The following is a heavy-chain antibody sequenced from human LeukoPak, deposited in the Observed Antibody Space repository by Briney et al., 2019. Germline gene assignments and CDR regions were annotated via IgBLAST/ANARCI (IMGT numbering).Heavy chain of an antibody. V-gene: IGHV3-21*01. Sequence: GGSLRLSCAASGFTFSSYSMNWVRQAPGKGLEWASPISGGSGYIYYADSVKGRFTISRNTAKKSMYLQMNTLRAEDTAVYYCVGGTIAAAGEDYWGQGILVTVSS. CDR3: VGGTIAAAGEDY. D-gene: IGHD6-13*01. CDR2: ISGGSGYI. CDR1: GFTFSSYS. J-gene: IGHJ4*02.